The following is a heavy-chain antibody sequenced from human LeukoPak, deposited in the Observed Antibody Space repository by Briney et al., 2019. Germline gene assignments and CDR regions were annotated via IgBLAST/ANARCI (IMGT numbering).Heavy chain of an antibody. Sequence: PSETLSLTCTVSGASIRSYYWSWIRQPPGKGLEWIGYIYYSGNTDYNPSLQSRVTISVDMSKNQFSLKLSAVAAADTAGYYCARGSGGELSRHFDYWGQGTLVTVSS. J-gene: IGHJ4*02. CDR2: IYYSGNT. D-gene: IGHD3-16*02. CDR1: GASIRSYY. V-gene: IGHV4-59*01. CDR3: ARGSGGELSRHFDY.